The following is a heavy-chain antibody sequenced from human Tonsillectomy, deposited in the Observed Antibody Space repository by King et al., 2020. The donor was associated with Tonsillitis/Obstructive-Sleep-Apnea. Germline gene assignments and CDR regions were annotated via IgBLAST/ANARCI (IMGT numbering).Heavy chain of an antibody. D-gene: IGHD1-26*01. V-gene: IGHV1-46*01. J-gene: IGHJ3*02. CDR2: INPSGGST. Sequence: VQLVESGAEVKKPGASVKVSCKASGYTFTSYYMHWVRQAPGQGLEWMGIINPSGGSTRYAQKFQGRVTMTRDTSTRTVYMELSSLRSEDTAVYYCALIVGATSWAFDIWGQGTMVTVSS. CDR1: GYTFTSYY. CDR3: ALIVGATSWAFDI.